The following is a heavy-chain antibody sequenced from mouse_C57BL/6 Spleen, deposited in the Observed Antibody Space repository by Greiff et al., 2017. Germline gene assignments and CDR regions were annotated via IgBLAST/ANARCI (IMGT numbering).Heavy chain of an antibody. CDR2: IDPANGNT. CDR1: GFNIKNTY. V-gene: IGHV14-3*01. D-gene: IGHD1-1*01. Sequence: VQLKESVAELVRPGASVKLSCTASGFNIKNTYMHWVKQRPEQGLEWIGRIDPANGNTNYAPKFQGKATITADTSSNTAYLQLSSLTSEDTAIYYCASNDGSRYGDYFDYWGQGTTLTVSS. CDR3: ASNDGSRYGDYFDY. J-gene: IGHJ2*01.